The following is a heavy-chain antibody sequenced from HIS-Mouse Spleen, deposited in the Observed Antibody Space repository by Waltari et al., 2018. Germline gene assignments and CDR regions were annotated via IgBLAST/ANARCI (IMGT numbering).Heavy chain of an antibody. CDR2: MNPKNDNT. V-gene: IGHV1-8*01. J-gene: IGHJ4*02. CDR3: ARGHDYSNYFDY. Sequence: QVQLVQSGAEVKKPGASVKVSCKASGYTFTSYDINWVRQATGQGFEWMGWMNPKNDNTGYAQRFKGRVTMTRNTSISTAYMELSSLRSEDTAVYYCARGHDYSNYFDYWGQGTLVTVSS. CDR1: GYTFTSYD. D-gene: IGHD4-4*01.